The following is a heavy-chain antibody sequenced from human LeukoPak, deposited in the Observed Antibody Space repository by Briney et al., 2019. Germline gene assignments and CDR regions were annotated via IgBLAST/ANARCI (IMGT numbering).Heavy chain of an antibody. CDR2: ISWNSGSI. J-gene: IGHJ4*02. Sequence: PGGSLRLSCAASGFTFDDYAMHWVRQTPGKGLEWASGISWNSGSIGYADSVKGRFTISRDNAKNSLYLQMNSLRAEDSAVYYCARDGSGYSDPVDYWGQGTLVTVSS. CDR1: GFTFDDYA. D-gene: IGHD3-22*01. CDR3: ARDGSGYSDPVDY. V-gene: IGHV3-9*01.